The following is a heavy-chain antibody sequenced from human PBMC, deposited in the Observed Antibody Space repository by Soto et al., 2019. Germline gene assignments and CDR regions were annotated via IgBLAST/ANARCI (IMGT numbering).Heavy chain of an antibody. CDR2: IYYSGTT. Sequence: QVQLQESGPGLVKPSQTLSLTCTVSGDSISIGDHYCSWIRQPPGKGLEWIVYIYYSGTTYSRPSLQSRVTISVDTSKNQFSRKLNSVTAADTAGYYCARGDYSDSSSYFDYWGQGTLVPVSS. D-gene: IGHD6-6*01. V-gene: IGHV4-30-4*01. J-gene: IGHJ4*02. CDR3: ARGDYSDSSSYFDY. CDR1: GDSISIGDHY.